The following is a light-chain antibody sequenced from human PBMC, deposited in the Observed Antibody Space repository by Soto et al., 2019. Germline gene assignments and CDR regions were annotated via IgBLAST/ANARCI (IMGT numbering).Light chain of an antibody. CDR1: QIISSW. CDR3: QHYNTWPWT. Sequence: IQMTQSTSSLSGSPGERVNITCRASQIISSWLDWYQQKPGKDPKLLIYNASTLKSGVPSRFSGSGSGTEFTLTISSLQSEDFAVYYCQHYNTWPWTFGQGTKVDIK. J-gene: IGKJ1*01. CDR2: NAS. V-gene: IGKV1-5*03.